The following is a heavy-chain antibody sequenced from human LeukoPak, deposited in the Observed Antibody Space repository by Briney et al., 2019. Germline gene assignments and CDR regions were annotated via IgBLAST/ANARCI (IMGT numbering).Heavy chain of an antibody. D-gene: IGHD3-10*01. CDR2: ISGTGGST. V-gene: IGHV3-23*01. CDR1: GFTCSSYA. Sequence: GGSLRLSCTASGFTCSSYAMSWVRQAPGKGLEWVSSISGTGGSTDYADSVKGRFTISRDYSKNTLFLQMNSLRAEDTAVYYCAKGAYYYGSGSYCFDHWGQGTLVTVST. J-gene: IGHJ5*02. CDR3: AKGAYYYGSGSYCFDH.